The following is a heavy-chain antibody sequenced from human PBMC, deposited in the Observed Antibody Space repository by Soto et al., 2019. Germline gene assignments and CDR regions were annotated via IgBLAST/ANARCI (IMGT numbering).Heavy chain of an antibody. Sequence: PGESLKISCKGSGYSFTSYWISWVRQMPGKGLEWMGRIDPSDSYTNYSPSFQGHVTISADKSISTAYLQWSSLKASDTAMYYCARTDPHYYDSSGYSYYFDSWGQGTLVTVSS. CDR3: ARTDPHYYDSSGYSYYFDS. D-gene: IGHD3-22*01. CDR1: GYSFTSYW. V-gene: IGHV5-10-1*01. CDR2: IDPSDSYT. J-gene: IGHJ4*02.